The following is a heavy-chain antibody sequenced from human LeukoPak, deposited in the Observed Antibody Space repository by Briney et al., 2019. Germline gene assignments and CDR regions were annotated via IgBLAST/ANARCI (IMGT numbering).Heavy chain of an antibody. V-gene: IGHV3-7*01. CDR1: GFTFSSYW. D-gene: IGHD3-16*01. CDR2: IKQDGSEK. CDR3: AREFGMNRFDP. J-gene: IGHJ5*02. Sequence: GGSLRLSCAASGFTFSSYWMSWVRQAPGKGLEWAANIKQDGSEKYYVDSVKGRFTISRDNAKNSLYLQMNSLRAEDTAVYYCAREFGMNRFDPWGQGTLVTVSS.